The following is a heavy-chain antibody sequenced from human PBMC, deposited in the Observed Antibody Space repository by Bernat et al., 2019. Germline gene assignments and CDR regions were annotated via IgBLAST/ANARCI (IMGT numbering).Heavy chain of an antibody. CDR3: ARTRTTVTPTRGYYYYMDV. J-gene: IGHJ6*03. CDR2: INHSGST. CDR1: GGSFSGYY. V-gene: IGHV4-34*01. D-gene: IGHD4-17*01. Sequence: QVQLQQWGAGLLKPSETLSLTCAVYGGSFSGYYWSWIRQPPGTGLEWIGEINHSGSTNYNPSLKSRVTISVDTSKNQFSLKLSSVTAADTAVYYCARTRTTVTPTRGYYYYMDVWGKGTTVTVSS.